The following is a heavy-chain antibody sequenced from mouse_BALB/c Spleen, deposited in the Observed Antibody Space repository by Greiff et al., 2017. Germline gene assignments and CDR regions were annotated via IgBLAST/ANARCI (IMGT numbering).Heavy chain of an antibody. D-gene: IGHD1-1*01. Sequence: VQLKESGGGLVQPGGSLRLSCATSGFTFTDYYMSWVRQPPGKALEWLGFIRNKANGYTTEYSASVKGRFTISRDNSQSILYLQMNTLRAEDSATYYCARDYYGSSYWYFDVWGAGTTVTVSS. CDR2: IRNKANGYTT. CDR1: GFTFTDYY. CDR3: ARDYYGSSYWYFDV. J-gene: IGHJ1*01. V-gene: IGHV7-3*02.